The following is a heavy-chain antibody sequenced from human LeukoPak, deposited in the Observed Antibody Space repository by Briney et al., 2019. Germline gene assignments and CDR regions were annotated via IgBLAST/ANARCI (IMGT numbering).Heavy chain of an antibody. J-gene: IGHJ4*02. CDR1: GGTFRSYA. CDR3: ARDLGSRDGYNPPNLFAN. Sequence: ASVKVSCKASGGTFRSYAISWVRQAPGQGLEWMGGIIPIFGTTNYAQKFQGRVTITADESTSTAYMELSSLRSEDTAVYYCARDLGSRDGYNPPNLFANWGQGTLVTVSS. D-gene: IGHD5-24*01. CDR2: IIPIFGTT. V-gene: IGHV1-69*13.